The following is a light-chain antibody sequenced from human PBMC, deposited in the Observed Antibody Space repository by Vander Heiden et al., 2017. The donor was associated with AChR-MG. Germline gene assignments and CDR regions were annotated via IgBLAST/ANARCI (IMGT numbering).Light chain of an antibody. CDR2: EVS. CDR3: SSYTGSGQL. J-gene: IGLJ2*01. V-gene: IGLV2-8*01. CDR1: SSDVGAYNY. Sequence: QSALTQPPSASGSPVQSVTISCTGTSSDVGAYNYVSWYQHHPGKAPKLMIFEVSRRPSGVPPRFSGSKSGNTASLTVSGLQAEDEADYFCSSYTGSGQLFGGGTKLTVL.